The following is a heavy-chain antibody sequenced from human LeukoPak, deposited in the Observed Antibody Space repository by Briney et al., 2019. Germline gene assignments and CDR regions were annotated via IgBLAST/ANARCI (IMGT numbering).Heavy chain of an antibody. CDR3: AIPAYNDSSGYYSR. V-gene: IGHV3-23*01. CDR2: ISGGGTT. J-gene: IGHJ4*02. CDR1: GFTFSIYT. D-gene: IGHD3-22*01. Sequence: QSGGSLRLSCAASGFTFSIYTMTWVRQVRGKGLEWVSAISGGGTTYYADSVRGRFTISRDNSKNTVDLQMNSLRADDTAVYYCAIPAYNDSSGYYSRWGQGTLVTVFS.